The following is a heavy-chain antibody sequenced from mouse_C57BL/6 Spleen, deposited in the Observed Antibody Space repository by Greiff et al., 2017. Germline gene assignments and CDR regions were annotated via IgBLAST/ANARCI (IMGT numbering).Heavy chain of an antibody. V-gene: IGHV5-4*01. CDR2: ISDGGSYT. D-gene: IGHD1-1*01. J-gene: IGHJ1*03. CDR3: ARERTTVVDWYFDV. CDR1: GFTFSSYA. Sequence: EVQLVESGGGLVKPGGSLKLSCAASGFTFSSYAMSWVRQTPEKRLEWVATISDGGSYTYYPDNVKGRFTISRDNAKNNLYLQMSHLKSEDTAMYYCARERTTVVDWYFDVWGTGTTVTVSS.